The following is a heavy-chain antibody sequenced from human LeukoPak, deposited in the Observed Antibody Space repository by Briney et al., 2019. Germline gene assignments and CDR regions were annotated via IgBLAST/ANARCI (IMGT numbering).Heavy chain of an antibody. V-gene: IGHV1-69*13. D-gene: IGHD1-26*01. Sequence: ASVKVSCKASGDTFSSYAISWVRQAPGQGLEWMGGIIPIFGTANYAQKFQGRVTITADESTSTAYMELSSLRSEDTAVYYCARGVYSGSYSHWGQGTLVTVSS. CDR1: GDTFSSYA. CDR2: IIPIFGTA. CDR3: ARGVYSGSYSH. J-gene: IGHJ4*02.